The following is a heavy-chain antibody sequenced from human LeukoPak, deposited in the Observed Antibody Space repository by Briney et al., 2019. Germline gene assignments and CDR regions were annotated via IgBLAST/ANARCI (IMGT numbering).Heavy chain of an antibody. Sequence: RLGGSLKLSCAASGFTFDDYAMHWVRQVPGKGLEWVSLVSWDGGSTYYGDSVKGRFTISRDNTKNSLYLQMNSLRVEDTALYYCARGEVQSMSLPVWGQGTLVTVSS. CDR3: ARGEVQSMSLPV. CDR2: VSWDGGST. J-gene: IGHJ4*02. CDR1: GFTFDDYA. V-gene: IGHV3-43D*03. D-gene: IGHD1-26*01.